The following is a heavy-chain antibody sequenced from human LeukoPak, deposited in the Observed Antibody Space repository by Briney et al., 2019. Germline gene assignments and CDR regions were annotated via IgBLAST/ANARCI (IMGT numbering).Heavy chain of an antibody. CDR2: ITRSSNYK. J-gene: IGHJ4*02. V-gene: IGHV3-21*01. Sequence: PGGSLRLSCAASGFTFSSYSTSWVRQAPGKGLEWVASITRSSNYKYYADSLKGRFTISRDNAKNSLYLQMNSLRAEDTAVYYCARALYDGSGYYSHFDYWGQGTLVTVSS. CDR1: GFTFSSYS. CDR3: ARALYDGSGYYSHFDY. D-gene: IGHD3-22*01.